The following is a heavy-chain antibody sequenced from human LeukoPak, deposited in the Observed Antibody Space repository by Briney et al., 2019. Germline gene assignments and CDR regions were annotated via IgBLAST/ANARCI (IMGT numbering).Heavy chain of an antibody. V-gene: IGHV4-4*07. D-gene: IGHD2-2*02. Sequence: SETLSLTCTVSGGSISSYYWSWLRQRAGKGREWIGRIYTSRSTNYNPSLKSRFTMSVDPSKNQFSLKLSSVTAADTAVYYCARDCSSTSCYTGGVDYWGQGTLVTVSS. CDR1: GGSISSYY. CDR3: ARDCSSTSCYTGGVDY. J-gene: IGHJ4*02. CDR2: IYTSRST.